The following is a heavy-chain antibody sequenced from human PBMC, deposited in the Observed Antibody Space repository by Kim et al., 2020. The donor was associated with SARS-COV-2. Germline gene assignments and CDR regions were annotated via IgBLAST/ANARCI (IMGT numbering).Heavy chain of an antibody. V-gene: IGHV1-2*04. CDR1: GYTFTGYY. CDR3: ARVGPSSGYYPYHQYYFDY. CDR2: INPNSGGT. D-gene: IGHD3-22*01. Sequence: ASVKVSCKASGYTFTGYYMHWVRQAPGQGLEWMGWINPNSGGTNYAQKFQGWVTMTRDTSISTAYMELSRLRSDDTAVYYCARVGPSSGYYPYHQYYFDYWGQGTLVTVSS. J-gene: IGHJ4*02.